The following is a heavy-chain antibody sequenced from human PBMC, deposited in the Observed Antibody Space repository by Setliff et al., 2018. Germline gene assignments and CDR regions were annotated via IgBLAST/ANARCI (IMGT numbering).Heavy chain of an antibody. CDR2: IYPGDSHT. J-gene: IGHJ4*02. CDR3: ARLGRNNSAPPGDY. Sequence: GESLTISCKASGYSFPSYWIGWVRQVPGKGLEWMGIIYPGDSHTRYSPSFQGQVTISADKSILTAFLQWTYLKASDSAMYYCARLGRNNSAPPGDYWGQGTLVTVPS. D-gene: IGHD6-25*01. V-gene: IGHV5-51*01. CDR1: GYSFPSYW.